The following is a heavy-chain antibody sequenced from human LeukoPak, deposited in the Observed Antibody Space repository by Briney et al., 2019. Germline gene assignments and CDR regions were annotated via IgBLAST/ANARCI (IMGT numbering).Heavy chain of an antibody. CDR1: GFTFSSYA. CDR2: ISGSGGST. D-gene: IGHD3-9*01. CDR3: AKEVRYFDWFLQSMGFDY. V-gene: IGHV3-23*01. Sequence: GGSLRLSCAASGFTFSSYAMSWVRQAPGKGLEWVSAISGSGGSTYYADSVKGRFTISRDNSKNALYLQMNSLRAEDTAVYYCAKEVRYFDWFLQSMGFDYWGQGTLVTVSS. J-gene: IGHJ4*02.